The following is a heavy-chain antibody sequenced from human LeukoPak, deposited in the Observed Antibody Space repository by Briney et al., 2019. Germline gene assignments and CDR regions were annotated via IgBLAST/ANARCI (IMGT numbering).Heavy chain of an antibody. CDR2: ISSSGSTI. J-gene: IGHJ4*02. Sequence: GGSLRLSCAASGFTFSDYYMRWIRQAPGKGLEWVSYISSSGSTIYYADSVKGRFTISKDNAKNSLYLQMNSLRAEDTAVYYCARAGGVGRGRYYFDYWGQGTLVTVSS. CDR3: ARAGGVGRGRYYFDY. V-gene: IGHV3-11*04. D-gene: IGHD3-16*01. CDR1: GFTFSDYY.